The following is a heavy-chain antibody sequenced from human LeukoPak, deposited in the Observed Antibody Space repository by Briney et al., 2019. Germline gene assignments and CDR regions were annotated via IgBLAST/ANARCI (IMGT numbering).Heavy chain of an antibody. CDR3: AKDDTCSGGSCSQAFDY. CDR1: GFTFSSYG. D-gene: IGHD2-15*01. Sequence: GGSLRLSYAASGFTFSSYGMSWVRQAPGKGLEWVSAISGSGGSTYYADSVKGRFTISRDNSKNTLYLQMNSLRAEDTAVYYCAKDDTCSGGSCSQAFDYWGQGTLVTVSS. J-gene: IGHJ4*02. CDR2: ISGSGGST. V-gene: IGHV3-23*01.